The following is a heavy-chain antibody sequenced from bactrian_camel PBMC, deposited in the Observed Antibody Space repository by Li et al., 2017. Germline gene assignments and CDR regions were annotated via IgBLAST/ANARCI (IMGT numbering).Heavy chain of an antibody. CDR2: IATGSGNT. Sequence: QVQLVESGGGSVQAGGSLRLSCAARGYTYNRNCMAWFRQAPGKEREGVARIATGSGNTYYADSVKGRFTISQDNAKNTVYLQMNSLKPEDTAMYYCAARGPYCYTKLSVRDFTYWGQGTQVTVS. J-gene: IGHJ6*01. V-gene: IGHV3S1*01. CDR1: GYTYNRNC. CDR3: AARGPYCYTKLSVRDFTY. D-gene: IGHD2*01.